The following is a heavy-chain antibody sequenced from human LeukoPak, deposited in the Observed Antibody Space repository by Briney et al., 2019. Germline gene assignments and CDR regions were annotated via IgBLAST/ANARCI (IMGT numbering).Heavy chain of an antibody. Sequence: GGSLRLSCAASGFTFSNYWMTWVRQAPGKGLEWVAHINQDGSEEHYMDSVKARFTISRDNAKNSLSLQMNSLRAEDTAVYYCVRDGGVSGYDLLDYWGQGTLVTVS. CDR2: INQDGSEE. CDR3: VRDGGVSGYDLLDY. D-gene: IGHD5-12*01. J-gene: IGHJ4*02. V-gene: IGHV3-7*01. CDR1: GFTFSNYW.